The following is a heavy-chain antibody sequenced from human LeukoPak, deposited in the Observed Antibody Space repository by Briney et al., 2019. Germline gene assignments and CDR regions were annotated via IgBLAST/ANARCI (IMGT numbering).Heavy chain of an antibody. CDR1: GFSLSTSGVG. J-gene: IGHJ4*02. Sequence: SGPTLVKPTQTLTLTCTFSGFSLSTSGVGVGWIRQPPGKALEWLALIYWNDDKRYSPSLKSRLTITKDTSKNQVVLTMTNMDPVDTATYYCAHRGYSYGYGFFDYWGQGTLVTVSS. V-gene: IGHV2-5*01. D-gene: IGHD5-18*01. CDR2: IYWNDDK. CDR3: AHRGYSYGYGFFDY.